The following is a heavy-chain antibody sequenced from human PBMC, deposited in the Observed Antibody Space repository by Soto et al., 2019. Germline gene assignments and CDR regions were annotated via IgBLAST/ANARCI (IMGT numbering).Heavy chain of an antibody. CDR1: GGTFSSYA. CDR2: IIPIFGTA. CDR3: ASTYYYDSSGYYYVGDY. V-gene: IGHV1-69*06. D-gene: IGHD3-22*01. J-gene: IGHJ4*02. Sequence: QVQLVQSGAEVKKPGSSVKVSCKASGGTFSSYAISWVRQAPGQGLEWMGGIIPIFGTANYAQKFQGRVTITADKSTSTAYMELSSVRSEDTAVYYCASTYYYDSSGYYYVGDYWGQGTLVTVSS.